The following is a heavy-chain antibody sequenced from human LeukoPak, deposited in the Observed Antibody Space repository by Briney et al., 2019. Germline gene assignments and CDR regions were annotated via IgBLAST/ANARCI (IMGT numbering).Heavy chain of an antibody. V-gene: IGHV4-30-2*01. D-gene: IGHD3-9*01. CDR3: ARGGLLRYFDWTPSGAFDI. Sequence: SQTLSLTCAVSGGSISSGGYSWSWIRQPPGKGLEWIGYICHSGSTYYNPSLKSRVTISVDRSKNQFSLKLSSVTAADTAVYYCARGGLLRYFDWTPSGAFDIWGQGTMVTVSS. J-gene: IGHJ3*02. CDR2: ICHSGST. CDR1: GGSISSGGYS.